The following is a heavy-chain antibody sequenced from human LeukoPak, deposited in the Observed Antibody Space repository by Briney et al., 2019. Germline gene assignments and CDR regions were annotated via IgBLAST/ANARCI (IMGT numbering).Heavy chain of an antibody. CDR2: VRYDGNNP. CDR3: ARGSRYGDYPYYCDF. Sequence: GGSLRLSCAASGFTFGSYGMHWVRQAPGKGLDWVAFVRYDGNNPYYSASVKGRFTIYRDNSKKKELLQMNKLRLEDAAVYYCARGSRYGDYPYYCDFWGQGTLVTVSS. V-gene: IGHV3-30*02. J-gene: IGHJ4*02. CDR1: GFTFGSYG. D-gene: IGHD4-17*01.